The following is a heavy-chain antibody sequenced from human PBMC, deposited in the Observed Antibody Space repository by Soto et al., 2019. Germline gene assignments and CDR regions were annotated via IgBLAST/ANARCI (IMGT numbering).Heavy chain of an antibody. CDR2: INSDGSST. CDR1: GFTFSSYV. J-gene: IGHJ6*02. D-gene: IGHD3-16*01. CDR3: ASLGGPDDYYYYGMDV. V-gene: IGHV3-74*01. Sequence: EVQLVESGGGLVQPGGSLRLSGAASGFTFSSYVMHWVRQAPGKGMVWVSRINSDGSSTSYAYSVKGRFTISRDNAKNTLYLQMNSLRAEDTAVYYCASLGGPDDYYYYGMDVCGQGTTVTVSS.